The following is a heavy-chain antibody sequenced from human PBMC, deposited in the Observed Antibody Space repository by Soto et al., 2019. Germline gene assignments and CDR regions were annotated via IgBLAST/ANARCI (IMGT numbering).Heavy chain of an antibody. CDR3: ARARHVYYDSSGYFDY. Sequence: XATLSLTCTVSGGSISSYYWSWMRQPPGKGLEWIGYIYYSGSTNYNPSLKSRVTISVDTSKNQFSLKLSSVTAADTAVYYCARARHVYYDSSGYFDYWGQGTLVTVSS. V-gene: IGHV4-59*01. D-gene: IGHD3-22*01. CDR1: GGSISSYY. CDR2: IYYSGST. J-gene: IGHJ4*02.